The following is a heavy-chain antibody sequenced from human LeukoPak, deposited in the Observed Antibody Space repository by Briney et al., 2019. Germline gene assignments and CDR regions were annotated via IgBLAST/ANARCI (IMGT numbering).Heavy chain of an antibody. J-gene: IGHJ6*04. V-gene: IGHV3-21*01. CDR2: ISGSNSYI. CDR3: AELGITMIGGV. D-gene: IGHD3-10*02. Sequence: GGSLRLSCAASGFTFNSYSMNWVRQAPGKGLEWVSSISGSNSYIYYADSVKGRSTISRDNAKNSLYLQMNSLRAEDTAVYYCAELGITMIGGVWGKGTTDTISS. CDR1: GFTFNSYS.